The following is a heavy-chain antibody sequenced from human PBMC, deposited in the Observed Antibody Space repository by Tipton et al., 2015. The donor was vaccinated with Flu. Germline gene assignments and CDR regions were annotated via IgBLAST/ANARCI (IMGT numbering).Heavy chain of an antibody. CDR2: IHRSGST. CDR3: ARGFRYFDY. Sequence: TLSLTCAVSGDSIRSDYFWGWIRQPPGKGLEWIATIHRSGSTKYNPSLKSRVTISVDTSKNQFYLEMRSVTAADTAVYFCARGFRYFDYWGQGTLVSVSS. CDR1: GDSIRSDYF. V-gene: IGHV4-38-2*01. J-gene: IGHJ4*02.